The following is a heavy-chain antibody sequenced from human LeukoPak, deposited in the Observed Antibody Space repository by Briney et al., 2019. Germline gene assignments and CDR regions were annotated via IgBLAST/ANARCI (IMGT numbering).Heavy chain of an antibody. J-gene: IGHJ5*02. CDR1: GFNFGDYD. V-gene: IGHV3-49*04. CDR2: IRGRAYGETT. D-gene: IGHD3-10*01. CDR3: ARMNRGGVRAAKFDP. Sequence: GGSLRLSCTASGFNFGDYDMSWVRQAPGKGLEWVGLIRGRAYGETTEYATSVKGTFTISRDNSRSIAYLHMNSLKTEDTAVYYCARMNRGGVRAAKFDPWGQGTLVTVSS.